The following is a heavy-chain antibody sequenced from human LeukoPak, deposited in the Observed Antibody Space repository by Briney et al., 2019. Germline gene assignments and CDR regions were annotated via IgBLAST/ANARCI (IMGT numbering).Heavy chain of an antibody. D-gene: IGHD6-19*01. CDR3: ARGRSSGRIDY. CDR2: INPNSGGT. Sequence: ASVKVSCKASGYTFTSYGISWVRQAPGQGLEWMGWINPNSGGTNYAQKFQGRVTMTRDTSISTAYMELSRLRSDDTAVYYCARGRSSGRIDYWGQGTLVTVSS. J-gene: IGHJ4*02. CDR1: GYTFTSYG. V-gene: IGHV1-2*02.